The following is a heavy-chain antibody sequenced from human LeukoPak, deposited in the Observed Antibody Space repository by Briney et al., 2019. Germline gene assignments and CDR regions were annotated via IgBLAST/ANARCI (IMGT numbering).Heavy chain of an antibody. D-gene: IGHD5-18*01. J-gene: IGHJ4*02. CDR3: ARGIQLFSNFDY. CDR2: ISSNGGST. Sequence: GGSLRLSCAASGFTFSSYAMHWVRQAPGKGLEYVSAISSNGGSTYYANSVKGRFTISRDNSKNTLYLQMGSLRAEDMAVYYCARGIQLFSNFDYWGQGTLVTVSS. CDR1: GFTFSSYA. V-gene: IGHV3-64*01.